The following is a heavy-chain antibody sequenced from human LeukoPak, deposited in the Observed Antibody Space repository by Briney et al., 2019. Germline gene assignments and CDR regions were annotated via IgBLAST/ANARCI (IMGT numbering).Heavy chain of an antibody. V-gene: IGHV4-4*07. CDR1: GGSISSYC. D-gene: IGHD6-19*01. J-gene: IGHJ6*02. Sequence: PSETLSLTCTVSGGSISSYCWSWIRQPAGKGLEWIGRIYTSGSTNYNPSLKSRVTMSVDTSKNQFSLKLSSVTAADTAVYYCARDRGSGWPHYYYYGMDVWGQGTTVTVSS. CDR2: IYTSGST. CDR3: ARDRGSGWPHYYYYGMDV.